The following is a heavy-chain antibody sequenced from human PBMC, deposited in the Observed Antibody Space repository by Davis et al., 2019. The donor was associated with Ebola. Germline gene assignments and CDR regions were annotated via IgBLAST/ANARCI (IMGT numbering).Heavy chain of an antibody. CDR2: ISSSGSTI. J-gene: IGHJ5*02. CDR1: VITFSSYA. CDR3: ARPTLDGDRYGGGLVP. D-gene: IGHD4-17*01. V-gene: IGHV3-48*04. Sequence: GESLKISCADSVITFSSYAMTWVRQAPGKGLEWVSYISSSGSTIYYADSVKGRFTISRDNAKNSLYLQMNSLRAEDTAVYYCARPTLDGDRYGGGLVPWGQGTLVTVSS.